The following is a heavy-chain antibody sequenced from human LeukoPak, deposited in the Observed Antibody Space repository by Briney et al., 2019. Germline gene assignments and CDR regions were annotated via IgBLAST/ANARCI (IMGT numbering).Heavy chain of an antibody. V-gene: IGHV3-66*01. Sequence: GGSLRLSCAASGFTVSSNYMSWVRQAPGKGLEWVSVIYSGGSTYYADSVKGRFTISRDNSKNTLYLQMNSLRAEDTAVYYCARDGPGVTHLNDYWGQGTLVTVSS. J-gene: IGHJ4*02. CDR1: GFTVSSNY. D-gene: IGHD4-23*01. CDR2: IYSGGST. CDR3: ARDGPGVTHLNDY.